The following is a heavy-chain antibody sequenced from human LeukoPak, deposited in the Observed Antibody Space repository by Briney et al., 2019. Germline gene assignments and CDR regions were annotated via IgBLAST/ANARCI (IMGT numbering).Heavy chain of an antibody. CDR3: ARDNYCGGDCYSLFDY. D-gene: IGHD2-21*02. J-gene: IGHJ4*02. CDR1: GGSISSGSYY. CDR2: IYTSGST. Sequence: SQTLSLTCTVSGGSISSGSYYWSWIRQPAGKGLEWIGRIYTSGSTNYNPSPKSRVTISVDTSKNQFSLKLSSVTAADTAVYYCARDNYCGGDCYSLFDYWGQGTLVTVSS. V-gene: IGHV4-61*02.